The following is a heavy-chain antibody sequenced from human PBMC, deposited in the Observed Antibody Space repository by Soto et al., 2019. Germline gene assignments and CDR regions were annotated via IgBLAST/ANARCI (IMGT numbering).Heavy chain of an antibody. J-gene: IGHJ4*02. V-gene: IGHV3-33*01. CDR3: VRDDTIFGVVRGYFDY. CDR2: IWYDGSNK. D-gene: IGHD3-3*01. Sequence: QVQLVESGGGVVQPGRSLRLSCAASGFTFSSYGMHWVRQAPGKGLEWVAVIWYDGSNKYYADSVKGRFTISRDNSKNTLYLQMNSLRAEDTAVYYCVRDDTIFGVVRGYFDYWGQGTLVTVSS. CDR1: GFTFSSYG.